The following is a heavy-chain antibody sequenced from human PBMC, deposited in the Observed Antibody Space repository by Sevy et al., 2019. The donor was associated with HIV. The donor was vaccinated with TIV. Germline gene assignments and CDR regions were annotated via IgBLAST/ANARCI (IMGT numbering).Heavy chain of an antibody. J-gene: IGHJ4*02. V-gene: IGHV3-53*01. D-gene: IGHD3-10*01. CDR3: ARVTVRGFDY. Sequence: GGSLRLSCTASGFTVSSNYMSWVRQAPGKGLEWVSVLYSGGSTYYADSVKGRFTISRANSKNTLYLQMNSLRAEDTAVYYCARVTVRGFDYWGQGTLVTVSS. CDR1: GFTVSSNY. CDR2: LYSGGST.